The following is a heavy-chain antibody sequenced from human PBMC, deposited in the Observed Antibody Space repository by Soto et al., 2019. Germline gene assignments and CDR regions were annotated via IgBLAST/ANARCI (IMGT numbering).Heavy chain of an antibody. Sequence: GGSLRLSCAASGFTFSSYGMHWVRQAPGKGLEWVAVISYDGSNKYYADSVKGRFTISRDNSKNTLYLQMNSLRAEDTAVYYCASVRITIFGVVIPYNWFDPWGQGT. J-gene: IGHJ5*02. CDR3: ASVRITIFGVVIPYNWFDP. V-gene: IGHV3-30*03. CDR2: ISYDGSNK. D-gene: IGHD3-3*01. CDR1: GFTFSSYG.